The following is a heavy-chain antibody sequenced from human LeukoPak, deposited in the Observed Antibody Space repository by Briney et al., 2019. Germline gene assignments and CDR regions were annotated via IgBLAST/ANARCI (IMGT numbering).Heavy chain of an antibody. V-gene: IGHV3-53*01. CDR1: GFTVTNNY. CDR2: IYSGGST. D-gene: IGHD6-13*01. CDR3: ARGLPYSISDY. J-gene: IGHJ4*02. Sequence: PGGSLRLSCVASGFTVTNNYMSWVRQAPGKGLEWVSVIYSGGSTHYADSVKGRLTISRDNSKNTVYLQMNSLRVEDTAVYYCARGLPYSISDYWGQGTLVSVSS.